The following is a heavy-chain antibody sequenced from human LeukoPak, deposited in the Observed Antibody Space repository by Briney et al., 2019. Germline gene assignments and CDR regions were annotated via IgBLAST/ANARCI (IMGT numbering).Heavy chain of an antibody. CDR3: ARGNYYDSSGYGPAFDY. Sequence: SVKVSCKASGGTFSSYAISWVRQAPGQGLEWMGGIIPIFGTANYAQKFQGRVTITADKSTSTAYMELSSLRSEDTAVYYCARGNYYDSSGYGPAFDYWGQGTLVTVSS. CDR1: GGTFSSYA. J-gene: IGHJ4*02. CDR2: IIPIFGTA. V-gene: IGHV1-69*06. D-gene: IGHD3-22*01.